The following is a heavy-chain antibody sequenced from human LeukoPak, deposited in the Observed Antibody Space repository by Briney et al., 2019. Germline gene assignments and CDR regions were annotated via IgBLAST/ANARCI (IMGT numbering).Heavy chain of an antibody. CDR1: GGSISSYY. D-gene: IGHD3-22*01. Sequence: SETLSLTCTVSGGSISSYYWSWIRQPPGEGLEWIGYIYYSGSTNYNPSLKSRVTISLDTSKTQFSLKLSSVTAADTAVYYCARNGVVVIEGYYYYYMDVWGKGTTVTVSS. J-gene: IGHJ6*03. CDR3: ARNGVVVIEGYYYYYMDV. V-gene: IGHV4-59*01. CDR2: IYYSGST.